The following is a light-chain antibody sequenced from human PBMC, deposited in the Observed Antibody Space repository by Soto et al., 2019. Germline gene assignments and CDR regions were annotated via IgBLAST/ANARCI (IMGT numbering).Light chain of an antibody. CDR3: SSYTSSSTFLL. CDR2: EVS. V-gene: IGLV2-14*01. Sequence: QSALTQPASMSGSPGQSITISCTGTSSDIGTYNYVSWYQQHPGKVPKLMIYEVSNRPSRVSNRFSGSKSGNAAYLTISGLQADDEADDYCSSYTSSSTFLLFGGGTKLTVL. CDR1: SSDIGTYNY. J-gene: IGLJ2*01.